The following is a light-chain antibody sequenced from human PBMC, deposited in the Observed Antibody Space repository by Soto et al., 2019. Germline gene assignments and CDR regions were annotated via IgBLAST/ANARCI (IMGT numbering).Light chain of an antibody. Sequence: EIVLTQSPATLSLSPGERATLSCRASQSVSSYLAWYQQKPGQAPRLLIYDASNRATGSPASFSGSGSGTDSTLTISSLEPEDVAVYYCQQRSNWPPITFGQGTRLEIK. J-gene: IGKJ5*01. CDR2: DAS. V-gene: IGKV3-11*01. CDR3: QQRSNWPPIT. CDR1: QSVSSY.